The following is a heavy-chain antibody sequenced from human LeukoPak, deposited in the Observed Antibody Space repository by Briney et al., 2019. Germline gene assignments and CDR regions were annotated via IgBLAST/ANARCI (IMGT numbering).Heavy chain of an antibody. CDR2: IYYSGST. V-gene: IGHV4-59*08. CDR3: ARLAAAGRGNWFDP. J-gene: IGHJ5*02. Sequence: SETLSLTCTVSGGSISSYYWSWIRQPPGKGLEWIGYIYYSGSTNYNPSLKSRVTISVDTSKNQFSLKLSSVTAADTAVYYCARLAAAGRGNWFDPWGQGTLVTVSS. D-gene: IGHD6-13*01. CDR1: GGSISSYY.